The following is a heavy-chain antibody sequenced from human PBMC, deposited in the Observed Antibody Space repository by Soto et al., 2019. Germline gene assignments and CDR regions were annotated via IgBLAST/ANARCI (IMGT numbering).Heavy chain of an antibody. CDR2: ISAYNGNT. D-gene: IGHD5-12*01. CDR3: ARDSPQKWLRRLGSGFDY. J-gene: IGHJ4*02. V-gene: IGHV1-18*04. CDR1: GYTFTSYG. Sequence: GASVKVSCKASGYTFTSYGISWVRQAPGQGLEWMGWISAYNGNTNYAQKLQGRVTMTTDTSTSTAYMELRSLRSDDTAVYYCARDSPQKWLRRLGSGFDYWGQGTLVTVSS.